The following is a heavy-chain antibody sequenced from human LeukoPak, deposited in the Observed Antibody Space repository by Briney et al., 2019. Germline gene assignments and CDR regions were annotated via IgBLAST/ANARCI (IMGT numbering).Heavy chain of an antibody. D-gene: IGHD3-10*02. V-gene: IGHV3-48*03. Sequence: GGSLRLSCAASGFTFRSYEMNWVRQAPGKGLEWVSYISSSGSTIYYADSVKGRFTISRDNAKNSLYRQMNSLRAEDTAVYYCAELGITMIGGVWGKGTTVTISS. CDR2: ISSSGSTI. J-gene: IGHJ6*04. CDR1: GFTFRSYE. CDR3: AELGITMIGGV.